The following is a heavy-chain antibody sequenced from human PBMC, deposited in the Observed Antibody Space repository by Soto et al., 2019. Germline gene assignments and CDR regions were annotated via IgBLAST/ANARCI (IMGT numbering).Heavy chain of an antibody. CDR3: ARSRSAYDFWSGYYEPNYFDY. J-gene: IGHJ4*02. Sequence: SETLSLTSAVSGGSISSGGYSWSWIRQPPGKGLEWIGYIYHSGSTYYNPSLKSRVTISVDRSKNQFSLKLSSVTAADTAVYYCARSRSAYDFWSGYYEPNYFDYWGQGTLVTVSS. CDR2: IYHSGST. V-gene: IGHV4-30-2*01. D-gene: IGHD3-3*01. CDR1: GGSISSGGYS.